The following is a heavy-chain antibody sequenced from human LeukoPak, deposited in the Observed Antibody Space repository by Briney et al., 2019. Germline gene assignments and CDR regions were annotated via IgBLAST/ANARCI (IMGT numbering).Heavy chain of an antibody. Sequence: ASVKVSCKASGYTFTGYYMHWVRQAPGQGLEWMGWINPNSGGTNYAQKFQGRVTMTRDMSTSTVYMELSSLRSEDTAVYYCARVESWEHSGSSQDAFDIWGQGTKVTVSS. J-gene: IGHJ3*02. CDR3: ARVESWEHSGSSQDAFDI. CDR2: INPNSGGT. CDR1: GYTFTGYY. D-gene: IGHD1-26*01. V-gene: IGHV1-2*02.